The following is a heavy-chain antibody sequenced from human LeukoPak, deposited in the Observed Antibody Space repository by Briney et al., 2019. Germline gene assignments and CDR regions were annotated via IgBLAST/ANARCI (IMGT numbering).Heavy chain of an antibody. Sequence: GRSLRLSCAASGFTFSSYAMHWVRQAPGKGLEWVAVISYYGSNKYYADSVKGRFTIFRDNSKNTLYLQMNSLRAEDTAVYYCARVLVVVTATPPDYWGQGTLVTVSS. D-gene: IGHD2-21*02. CDR2: ISYYGSNK. J-gene: IGHJ4*02. CDR3: ARVLVVVTATPPDY. V-gene: IGHV3-30*04. CDR1: GFTFSSYA.